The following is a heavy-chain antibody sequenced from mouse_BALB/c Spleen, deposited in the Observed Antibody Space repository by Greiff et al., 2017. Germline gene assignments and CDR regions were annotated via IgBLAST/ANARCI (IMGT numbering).Heavy chain of an antibody. V-gene: IGHV14-3*02. CDR3: ARIAEYYAMDY. J-gene: IGHJ4*01. CDR2: IDPANGNT. CDR1: GFTFKDTY. Sequence: EVQLQQSGAELVKPGASVKLSCTASGFTFKDTYMHWVKQRPEQGLEWIGRIDPANGNTKYDPKIQGKATITADTSSNTANLQLSSLTSEDTAGYYCARIAEYYAMDYWGQGTSVTVSS.